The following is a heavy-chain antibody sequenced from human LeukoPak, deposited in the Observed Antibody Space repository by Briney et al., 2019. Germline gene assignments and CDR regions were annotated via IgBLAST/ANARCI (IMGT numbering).Heavy chain of an antibody. J-gene: IGHJ4*02. CDR2: ISWNSVNI. CDR3: AKDPYRLTTVTALPDY. V-gene: IGHV3-9*01. Sequence: PGRSLRLSCAASGFTLDDYAMHWVRQAPGKGLEWVSGISWNSVNIGYADSVKGRFTISRDNAKNSLYLQMNSLRTEDTALYYCAKDPYRLTTVTALPDYWGQGTLVTVSS. CDR1: GFTLDDYA. D-gene: IGHD4-17*01.